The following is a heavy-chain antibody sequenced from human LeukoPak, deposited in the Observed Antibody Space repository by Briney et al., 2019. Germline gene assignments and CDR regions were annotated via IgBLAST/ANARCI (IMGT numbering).Heavy chain of an antibody. Sequence: PGGSLRLSCAASGFTFSSYAMSWVRQAPGKGLEWVSAISGSGGSTYYADSVKGRFTISRDNSKNTLYLQMNSLRAEDTAVYYCAKRNGSGSYHNWFDPWGQGTLDTVSS. CDR3: AKRNGSGSYHNWFDP. CDR1: GFTFSSYA. CDR2: ISGSGGST. J-gene: IGHJ5*02. D-gene: IGHD3-10*01. V-gene: IGHV3-23*01.